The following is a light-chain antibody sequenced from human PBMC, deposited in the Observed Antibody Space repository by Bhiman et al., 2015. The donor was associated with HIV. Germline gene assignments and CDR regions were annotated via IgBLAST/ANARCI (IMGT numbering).Light chain of an antibody. CDR2: KNN. Sequence: QSVLTQAPSASGTPGQRVTISCSGSSSNIGSKYVYWYQQLPGTAPKLLIYKNNQRPSGVPDRFSGSKSGTSASLAISGLQSEDEADYYCAAWDDSLGVVFGGGTKLTVL. CDR1: SSNIGSKY. V-gene: IGLV1-47*01. CDR3: AAWDDSLGVV. J-gene: IGLJ2*01.